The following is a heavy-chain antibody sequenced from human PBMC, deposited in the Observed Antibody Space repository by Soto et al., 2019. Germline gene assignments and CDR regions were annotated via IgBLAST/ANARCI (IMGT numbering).Heavy chain of an antibody. CDR1: GYTFTGYY. J-gene: IGHJ6*02. CDR2: INPNSGGT. V-gene: IGHV1-2*04. Sequence: GASVKVSCKASGYTFTGYYMHWVRQAPGQGLEWMGWINPNSGGTTYAQKFQGWVTMTRDTSISTAYMELSRLKSDDTAVYYCTRDHCSSPGCYENLYYGMDVWGQGTTVTVSS. CDR3: TRDHCSSPGCYENLYYGMDV. D-gene: IGHD2-2*01.